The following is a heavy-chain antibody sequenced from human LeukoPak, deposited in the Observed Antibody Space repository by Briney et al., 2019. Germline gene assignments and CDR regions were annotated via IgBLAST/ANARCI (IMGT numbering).Heavy chain of an antibody. D-gene: IGHD6-6*01. CDR3: ARNSAYSTSSGINC. Sequence: PSETLSLTCTVSGYPISSGYYWGWIRQPPGKGLEWIGSIYHSGSTYYNPSLKSRVTMSIDTSKKQFSLKLTSVTAADSAVYYCARNSAYSTSSGINCWGQGTLVTVSS. J-gene: IGHJ4*02. CDR2: IYHSGST. CDR1: GYPISSGYY. V-gene: IGHV4-38-2*02.